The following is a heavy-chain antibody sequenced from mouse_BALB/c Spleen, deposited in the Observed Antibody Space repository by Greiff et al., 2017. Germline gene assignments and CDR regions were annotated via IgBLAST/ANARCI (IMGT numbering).Heavy chain of an antibody. CDR2: IDPANGNT. V-gene: IGHV14-3*02. Sequence: EVQLVESGAELVKPGASVKLSCTASGFNIKDTYMHWVKQRPEQGLEWIGRIDPANGNTKYDPKFQGKATITADTSSNTAYLQLSSLTSEDTAVYYCARADGGPAWFAYWGQGTLVTVSA. CDR1: GFNIKDTY. D-gene: IGHD2-3*01. J-gene: IGHJ3*01. CDR3: ARADGGPAWFAY.